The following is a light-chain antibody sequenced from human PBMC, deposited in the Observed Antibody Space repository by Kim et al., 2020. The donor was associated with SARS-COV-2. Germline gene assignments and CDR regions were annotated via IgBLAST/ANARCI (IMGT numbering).Light chain of an antibody. CDR3: CSYGTTTTFDVL. J-gene: IGLJ2*01. CDR1: SSDVGGHNL. CDR2: EVT. Sequence: QSALTQPASVSGSPGQSITISCTGTSSDVGGHNLVSWYQQFTGKAPKLMIYEVTKRPSGVSNRFSGSKSGNTASLTISGLQAEDEADYYCCSYGTTTTFDVLFGGGTQLTVL. V-gene: IGLV2-23*02.